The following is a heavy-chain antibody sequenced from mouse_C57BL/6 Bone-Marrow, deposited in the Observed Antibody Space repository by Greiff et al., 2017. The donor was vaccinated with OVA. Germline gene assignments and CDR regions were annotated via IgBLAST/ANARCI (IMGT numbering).Heavy chain of an antibody. CDR3: ARSDYYGSSSHCWFDV. D-gene: IGHD1-1*01. CDR2: IDPSDSET. V-gene: IGHV1-52*01. J-gene: IGHJ1*03. CDR1: GYTFTSYW. Sequence: QVQLKQPGAELVRPGSSVKLSCKASGYTFTSYWMHWVKQRPIQGLEWIGNIDPSDSETHYNQKFKDKATLTVDKSSSTAYMQLSSLTSEDSAVYYCARSDYYGSSSHCWFDVWGTGTTVTVSS.